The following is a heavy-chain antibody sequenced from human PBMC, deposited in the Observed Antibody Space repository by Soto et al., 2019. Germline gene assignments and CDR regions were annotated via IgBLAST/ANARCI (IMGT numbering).Heavy chain of an antibody. Sequence: GSLRLSCAASGFTFSSYSMNWVRQAPGKGLEWVSSISSSSSYIYYADSVKGRFTISRDNAKNSLYLQMNSLRAEDTAVYYCARDQGIAAAGTGNDYWAQRTLVTVSS. V-gene: IGHV3-21*01. J-gene: IGHJ4*02. CDR1: GFTFSSYS. CDR2: ISSSSSYI. CDR3: ARDQGIAAAGTGNDY. D-gene: IGHD6-13*01.